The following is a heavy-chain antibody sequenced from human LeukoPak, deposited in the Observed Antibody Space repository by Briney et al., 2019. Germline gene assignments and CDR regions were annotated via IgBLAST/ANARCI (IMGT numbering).Heavy chain of an antibody. J-gene: IGHJ4*02. Sequence: SETVSLTCAVYGRSLSGYYWSWLRQPPGKGREWIGEINHSGSTNYNPSLKSRVTISVDTSKNQFSLKLSSVTAADTAVYYGARPVSGSRGWYFNSWGQGTLVTVSS. V-gene: IGHV4-34*01. CDR2: INHSGST. CDR1: GRSLSGYY. CDR3: ARPVSGSRGWYFNS. D-gene: IGHD6-19*01.